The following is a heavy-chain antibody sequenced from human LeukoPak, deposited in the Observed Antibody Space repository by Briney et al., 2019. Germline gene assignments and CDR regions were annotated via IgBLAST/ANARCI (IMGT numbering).Heavy chain of an antibody. CDR1: GFTFSTYA. Sequence: PGGSLRLSCAASGFTFSTYAIHWVRQAPGKGLEWVSFIYSGGSTHYSDSVKGRFTISRDNSKNTLYLQMNSLRAEDAAVYYCARRAGAYSHPYDYWGQGTLVTVSS. D-gene: IGHD4/OR15-4a*01. V-gene: IGHV3-53*01. J-gene: IGHJ4*02. CDR2: IYSGGST. CDR3: ARRAGAYSHPYDY.